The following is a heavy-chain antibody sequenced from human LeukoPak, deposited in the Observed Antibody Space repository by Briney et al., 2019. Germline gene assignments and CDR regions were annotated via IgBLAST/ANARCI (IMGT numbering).Heavy chain of an antibody. J-gene: IGHJ4*02. CDR2: ISGSSGST. Sequence: PGGSLRLSCAASGFTFSSYAMSWVRQAPGKGLEWVSAISGSSGSTYYADSVKGRFTISRDNSKNTLYLQMNSLRAEDTAVYYCAKRQGHYYDSSGYYYEAIDYWGQGTLVTVSS. CDR1: GFTFSSYA. D-gene: IGHD3-22*01. V-gene: IGHV3-23*01. CDR3: AKRQGHYYDSSGYYYEAIDY.